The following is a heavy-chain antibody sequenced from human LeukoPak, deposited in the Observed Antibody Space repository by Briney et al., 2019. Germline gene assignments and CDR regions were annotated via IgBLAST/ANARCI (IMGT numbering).Heavy chain of an antibody. CDR3: TRGYNWNYQNAFDI. D-gene: IGHD1-7*01. CDR2: IRYNGFDQ. CDR1: GFTFSDYG. J-gene: IGHJ3*02. Sequence: GGSLRLSCAASGFTFSDYGMHWVRQAPGKGLEWVTFIRYNGFDQFYANSVKGRFTISRDNSKNTLSLQMKSLRPEDTAVYYCTRGYNWNYQNAFDIWGQGTMVTVSS. V-gene: IGHV3-30*02.